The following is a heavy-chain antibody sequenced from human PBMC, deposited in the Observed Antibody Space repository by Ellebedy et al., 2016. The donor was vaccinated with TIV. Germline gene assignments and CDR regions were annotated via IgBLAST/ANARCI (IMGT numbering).Heavy chain of an antibody. D-gene: IGHD7-27*01. J-gene: IGHJ4*02. Sequence: PGGSLRLSCAASGITFSNYNMYWVRQAPGKGLECISYISSSSTTMYYADSVKGRFTISRDNAENSLYLQMNSLRDEDTAVYYCASRPPPDWGPLDYWGQGTLVTVSS. V-gene: IGHV3-48*02. CDR1: GITFSNYN. CDR3: ASRPPPDWGPLDY. CDR2: ISSSSTTM.